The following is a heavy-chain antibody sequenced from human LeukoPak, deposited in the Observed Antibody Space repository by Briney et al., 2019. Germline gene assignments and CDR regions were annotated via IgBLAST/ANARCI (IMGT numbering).Heavy chain of an antibody. J-gene: IGHJ3*02. CDR2: INWNGGST. CDR3: AKGVRITMIRGAFDI. V-gene: IGHV3-20*04. CDR1: GFTFNDYD. Sequence: GGSLRLSCAASGFTFNDYDMRWVRHAPGKGLEWVSGINWNGGSTVYADSVKGRFTISRDNAKNSLYLQMNSLRPEDTALYYCAKGVRITMIRGAFDIWGQGTMVTVSS. D-gene: IGHD3-10*01.